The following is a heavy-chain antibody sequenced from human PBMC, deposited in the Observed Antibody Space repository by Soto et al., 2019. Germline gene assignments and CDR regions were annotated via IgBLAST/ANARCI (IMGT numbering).Heavy chain of an antibody. J-gene: IGHJ4*02. Sequence: QVQLVQSGAEVKKPGSSVKVSCKASGGTFSSYAISWVRQAPGQGLEWMGGIIPIFGTANYAQKFQGRVTITADESTSTAEMELSSLRSEDTDVYYCARASDRGWGVAATGLLGYWGQGTLVTVSS. CDR1: GGTFSSYA. CDR3: ARASDRGWGVAATGLLGY. D-gene: IGHD2-15*01. CDR2: IIPIFGTA. V-gene: IGHV1-69*01.